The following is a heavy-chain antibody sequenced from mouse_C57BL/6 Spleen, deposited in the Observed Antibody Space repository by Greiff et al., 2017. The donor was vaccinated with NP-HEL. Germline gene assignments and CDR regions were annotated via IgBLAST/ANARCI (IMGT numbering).Heavy chain of an antibody. V-gene: IGHV1-42*01. Sequence: QQSGPELVKPGASVKISCKASGYSFTGYYMNWVKQSPEKSLEWIGEINPSTGGTTYNQKFKAKATLTVDKSSSTAYMQLKSLTSEDSAVYYCARFPWFAYWGQGTLVTVSA. CDR3: ARFPWFAY. J-gene: IGHJ3*01. CDR1: GYSFTGYY. CDR2: INPSTGGT.